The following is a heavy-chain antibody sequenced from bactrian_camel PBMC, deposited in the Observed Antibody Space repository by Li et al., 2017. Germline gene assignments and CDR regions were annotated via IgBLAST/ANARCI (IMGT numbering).Heavy chain of an antibody. J-gene: IGHJ4*01. Sequence: HVQLVESGGGSVQTGGSLRLSCAASGYTLSSVSMAWFRQAPGKKREAVAAMYSDDSTAYADSLKDRFTISKDNVKNTLDLQMNSLKPEDTAMYYCAAVAEGRTVEGGVSLWTLFESGYWGQGTQVTVS. D-gene: IGHD3*01. CDR1: GYTLSSVS. CDR3: AAVAEGRTVEGGVSLWTLFESGY. CDR2: MYSDDST. V-gene: IGHV3S53*01.